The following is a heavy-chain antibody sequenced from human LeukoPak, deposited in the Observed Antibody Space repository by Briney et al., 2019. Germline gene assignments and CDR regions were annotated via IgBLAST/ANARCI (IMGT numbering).Heavy chain of an antibody. CDR1: GFTFSSYA. V-gene: IGHV3-23*01. CDR2: ISGSGGST. Sequence: GGSLRLSCAASGFTFSSYAMSWVRQAPGKGLEWVSAISGSGGSTYYADSVKGRFTISRENSKNTLYLQMNSLRAEDTAVYYCAKVPSSSWYRQDFDYWGQGTLVTVSS. D-gene: IGHD6-13*01. J-gene: IGHJ4*02. CDR3: AKVPSSSWYRQDFDY.